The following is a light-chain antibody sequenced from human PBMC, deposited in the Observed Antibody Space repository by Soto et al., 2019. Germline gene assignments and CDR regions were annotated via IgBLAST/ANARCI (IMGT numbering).Light chain of an antibody. CDR3: RHYGSSPTT. Sequence: EIVLTQSPGTLSLSPGERATLSCRASQSVSSTYVGWYQQKPGRAPRLLIFGASSRATGIPDRFSGSGSGTDFTLTISRLEPEDFAVYYCRHYGSSPTTFGQGTKVDIK. V-gene: IGKV3-20*01. J-gene: IGKJ1*01. CDR1: QSVSSTY. CDR2: GAS.